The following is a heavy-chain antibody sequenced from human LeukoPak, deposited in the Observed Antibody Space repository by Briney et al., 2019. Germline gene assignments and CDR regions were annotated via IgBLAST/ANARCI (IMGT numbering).Heavy chain of an antibody. CDR3: AKSGNIVVVPAAKFSSPPTDY. CDR2: ISGSGGST. V-gene: IGHV3-23*01. CDR1: GFTFSSFA. D-gene: IGHD2-2*01. Sequence: GGSLRLSCVASGFTFSSFAMSWVRQAPGKGLEWVSSISGSGGSTYYADSVKGRFTISRDNSKNTLYLQMNSLRAEDTAVYYCAKSGNIVVVPAAKFSSPPTDYWGQGTLVTVSS. J-gene: IGHJ4*02.